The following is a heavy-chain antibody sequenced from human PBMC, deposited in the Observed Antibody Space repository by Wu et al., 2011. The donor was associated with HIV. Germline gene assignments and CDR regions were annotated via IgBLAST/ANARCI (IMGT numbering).Heavy chain of an antibody. J-gene: IGHJ4*02. V-gene: IGHV1-18*01. Sequence: SGAEVXKPGASVTVSCKASGYTLISYGISWVRQAPGQGPEWMGWISAYNGDTNYAHNLQGRVTMTTDTSTGTVYMELRSLRSDDTAVYYCAGETGFSHFDFWGQGTLVTVSS. CDR1: GYTLISYG. CDR2: ISAYNGDT. D-gene: IGHD7-27*01. CDR3: AGETGFSHFDF.